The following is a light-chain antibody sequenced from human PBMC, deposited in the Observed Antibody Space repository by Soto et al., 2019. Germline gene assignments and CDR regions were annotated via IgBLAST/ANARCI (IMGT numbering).Light chain of an antibody. CDR3: SSYGGPIKV. V-gene: IGLV2-8*01. CDR2: EVS. CDR1: SGDVGGHNF. Sequence: QSVLTQPPSASGSPGQSVTISCTGTSGDVGGHNFVSWYQFHPGKAPKLIIYEVSKRPSGVPNRFSGSKSDNTASLTVSGLQAEDGAVHFGSSYGGPIKVSGEGTQLTVL. J-gene: IGLJ3*02.